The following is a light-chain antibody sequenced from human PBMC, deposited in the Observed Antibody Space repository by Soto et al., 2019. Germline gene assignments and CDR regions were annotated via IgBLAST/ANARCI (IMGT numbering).Light chain of an antibody. J-gene: IGKJ5*01. Sequence: ENVLTQSPDTLSLSPGDRATLSCRAGQSVVYNYLALYQQIPGQAPRLLMYRASTRATSIADRFSGSGSGTDFALTISRLEPDDFAVYYCQQYGSTVITFGQGTRLEMK. CDR3: QQYGSTVIT. CDR2: RAS. V-gene: IGKV3-20*01. CDR1: QSVVYNY.